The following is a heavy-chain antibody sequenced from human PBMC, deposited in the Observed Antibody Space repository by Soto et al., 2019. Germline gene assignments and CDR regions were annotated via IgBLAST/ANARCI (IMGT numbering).Heavy chain of an antibody. Sequence: QVQLQESGPGLVKPSQTLSLTCTVSGGSISSGDYYWSWIRQPPGKGLEWIGYIYYSGTTNYNPSLKSRVTISVDAAKNQFSLKLSSVTAADTAVYYCARDTIWFGELVYYYGMDVWGQGTTVTVSS. CDR1: GGSISSGDYY. CDR3: ARDTIWFGELVYYYGMDV. J-gene: IGHJ6*02. D-gene: IGHD3-10*01. V-gene: IGHV4-30-4*01. CDR2: IYYSGTT.